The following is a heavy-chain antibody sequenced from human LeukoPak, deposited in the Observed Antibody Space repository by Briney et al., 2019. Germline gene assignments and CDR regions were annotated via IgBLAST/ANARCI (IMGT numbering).Heavy chain of an antibody. CDR3: ARGARDYYYYYYMDV. D-gene: IGHD6-6*01. CDR1: GGTFSSYD. Sequence: ASVKVSCKASGGTFSSYDINWVRQATGQGLEWMGWMNPNSGNTGYAQKFQGRVTITRNTSISTAYMELSSLRSEDTAVYYCARGARDYYYYYYMDVWGKGTTVTVSS. J-gene: IGHJ6*03. CDR2: MNPNSGNT. V-gene: IGHV1-8*03.